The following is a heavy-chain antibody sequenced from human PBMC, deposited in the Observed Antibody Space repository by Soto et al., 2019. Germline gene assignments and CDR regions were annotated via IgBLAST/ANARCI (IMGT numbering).Heavy chain of an antibody. CDR2: ISSSSSYI. CDR3: ARDLRKVGATWVYYYYGMDV. J-gene: IGHJ6*02. V-gene: IGHV3-21*01. Sequence: PGGSLRLSCAASGFTFSSYSMNWVRQAPGKGLEWVSSISSSSSYIYYADSVKGRFTISRDNAKNSLYLQMNSLRAEDTAVYYCARDLRKVGATWVYYYYGMDVWGQGTTVTVSS. D-gene: IGHD1-26*01. CDR1: GFTFSSYS.